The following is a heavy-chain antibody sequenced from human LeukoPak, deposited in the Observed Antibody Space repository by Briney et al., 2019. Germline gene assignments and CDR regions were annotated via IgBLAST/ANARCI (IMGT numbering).Heavy chain of an antibody. Sequence: RPSATLSLTCVVSGDAISSGNYWGWIRQPPEKGLEWIGNIHHSGYTNYNPSLKSRVTISVDTSKNQFSLKMKSVTAADTAVYYCARMGSDYWGQGTLVTVSS. CDR1: GDAISSGNY. D-gene: IGHD3-16*01. CDR3: ARMGSDY. CDR2: IHHSGYT. V-gene: IGHV4-38-2*01. J-gene: IGHJ4*02.